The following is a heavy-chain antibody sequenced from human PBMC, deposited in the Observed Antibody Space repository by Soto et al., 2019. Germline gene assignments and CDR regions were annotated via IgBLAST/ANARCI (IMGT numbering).Heavy chain of an antibody. CDR2: IYHSGST. Sequence: SETLSLTCAVSGGSLSSGGYSWSWIRQPPGEGLEWIGYIYHSGSTYYNPSLKSRGTISVDRSKNQFSLKLSSVTAAYTAVYYCARAKMATVDYWGQGSLVTVSS. J-gene: IGHJ4*02. CDR3: ARAKMATVDY. V-gene: IGHV4-30-2*01. D-gene: IGHD5-12*01. CDR1: GGSLSSGGYS.